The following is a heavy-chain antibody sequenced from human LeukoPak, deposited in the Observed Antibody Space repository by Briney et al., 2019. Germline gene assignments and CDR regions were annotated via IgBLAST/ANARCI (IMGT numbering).Heavy chain of an antibody. V-gene: IGHV3-48*04. CDR1: GFTFNDYG. D-gene: IGHD1-14*01. CDR3: KAPLRSYYYYYMDV. CDR2: ISSSGSTI. J-gene: IGHJ6*03. Sequence: GGSLRLSCAASGFTFNDYGMNWVRQAPGKGLEWVSYISSSGSTIYYADSVKGRFTISRDNAKNSLYLQMNSLRAEDTAVYYCKAPLRSYYYYYMDVWGKGTTVTVSS.